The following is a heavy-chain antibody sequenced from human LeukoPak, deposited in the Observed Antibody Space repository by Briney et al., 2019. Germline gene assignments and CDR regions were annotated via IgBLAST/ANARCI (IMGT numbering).Heavy chain of an antibody. CDR3: ARLRFLEWLPRFDP. D-gene: IGHD3-3*01. Sequence: KPSETLSLTCTVSGDSISNYFWSWIRQPPGKGLEWIGYIYTSGSTNYNPSLKSRVTISVDTSENQFSLKLTSVTAADTAVYYCARLRFLEWLPRFDPWGQGTLVTVSS. CDR1: GDSISNYF. CDR2: IYTSGST. V-gene: IGHV4-4*09. J-gene: IGHJ5*02.